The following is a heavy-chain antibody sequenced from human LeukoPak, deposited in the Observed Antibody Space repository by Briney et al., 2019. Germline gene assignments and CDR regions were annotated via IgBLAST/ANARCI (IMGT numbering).Heavy chain of an antibody. CDR1: GFTFSSYT. J-gene: IGHJ6*04. CDR3: AELGITMIGGV. Sequence: GGSLRLSCAASGFTFSSYTMNWVRQAPGKGLEWVSYISTSSSYIYYADSVKGRFTISRDNAKNSLYLQMNSLRAEDTAVYYCAELGITMIGGVWGKGTTVTISS. D-gene: IGHD3-10*02. V-gene: IGHV3-21*01. CDR2: ISTSSSYI.